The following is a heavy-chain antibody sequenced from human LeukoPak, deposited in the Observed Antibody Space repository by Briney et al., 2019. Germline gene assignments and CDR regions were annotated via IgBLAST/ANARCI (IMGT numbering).Heavy chain of an antibody. V-gene: IGHV4-59*08. CDR3: ARIYSYGSTDY. CDR2: IYYSGST. Sequence: SETLSLTCTVSGGSISSYYWSWIRQPPGKGLEWIGYIYYSGSTNYNPSLKSRVTISVDTSKNQFSLKLSSVTAADTAVYYCARIYSYGSTDYRGQGTLVTVSS. J-gene: IGHJ4*02. CDR1: GGSISSYY. D-gene: IGHD5-18*01.